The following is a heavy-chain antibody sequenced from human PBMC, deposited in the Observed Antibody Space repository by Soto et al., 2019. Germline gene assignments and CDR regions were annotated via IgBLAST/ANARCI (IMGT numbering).Heavy chain of an antibody. CDR2: IYYSGST. J-gene: IGHJ4*02. CDR1: GGSISSGGYY. D-gene: IGHD6-13*01. V-gene: IGHV4-31*03. CDR3: ASLPSSGYGGKALVYFDY. Sequence: SGTLSLTCTVCGGSISSGGYYWSWIRQHPGKGLEWIGYIYYSGSTYYHPSLKSRVTISVDTSKNQFSLKLSSVTAADTAVYYCASLPSSGYGGKALVYFDYWGQGTLVTVSS.